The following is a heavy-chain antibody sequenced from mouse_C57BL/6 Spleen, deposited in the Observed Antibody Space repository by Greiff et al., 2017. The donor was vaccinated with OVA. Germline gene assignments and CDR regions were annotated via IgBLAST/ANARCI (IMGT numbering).Heavy chain of an antibody. D-gene: IGHD4-1*01. CDR1: GYTFTSYW. CDR3: ARGWDANAMDY. V-gene: IGHV1-50*01. Sequence: VQLQQPGAELVKPGASVKLSCKASGYTFTSYWMQWVKQRPGQGLEWIGEIDPSDSYTNYNQKFKGKATLTVDTSSSTAYMQLSSLTSEDSAVYYCARGWDANAMDYWGQGTSVTVSS. CDR2: IDPSDSYT. J-gene: IGHJ4*01.